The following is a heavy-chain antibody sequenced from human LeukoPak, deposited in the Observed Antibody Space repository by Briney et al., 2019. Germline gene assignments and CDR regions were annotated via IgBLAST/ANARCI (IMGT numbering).Heavy chain of an antibody. CDR3: ARVGSSIDSYERNGYRGHDAFDL. D-gene: IGHD5-12*01. CDR1: GGSFSTVSGGGFPVYS. V-gene: IGHV4-34*01. Sequence: SETLSLTCAVSGGSFSTVSGGGFPVYSGSWIRRPPGKGLQWIRHLSHDGDTTYNPSLNSRLTISLDTSNCHLSLKLNSVTAADTALYYCARVGSSIDSYERNGYRGHDAFDLWGQGTMVTVSS. J-gene: IGHJ3*01. CDR2: LSHDGDT.